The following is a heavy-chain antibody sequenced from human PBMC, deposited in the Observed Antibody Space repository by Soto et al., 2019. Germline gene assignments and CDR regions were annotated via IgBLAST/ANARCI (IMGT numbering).Heavy chain of an antibody. CDR1: GYSFTSYW. D-gene: IGHD6-13*01. V-gene: IGHV5-51*01. CDR2: IYPGDSDT. Sequence: GESLKISCKGSGYSFTSYWIGWVRQMPGKGLEWMGIIYPGDSDTRYSPSFQGQVTISADKSISTAYLQWSSLKASDTAIYYCARTAAAGEYCYGVDVWGQGTTVTVSS. CDR3: ARTAAAGEYCYGVDV. J-gene: IGHJ6*02.